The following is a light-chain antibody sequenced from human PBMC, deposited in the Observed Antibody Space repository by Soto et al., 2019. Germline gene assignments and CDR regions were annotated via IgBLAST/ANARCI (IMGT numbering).Light chain of an antibody. CDR2: AAS. CDR3: HQLNDYP. V-gene: IGKV1-9*01. J-gene: IGKJ4*01. CDR1: QGIASF. Sequence: DIQLTQSPSFLSASVGDRVTITCRASQGIASFLAWYQHKPGEAPKLLISAASTLQSGVPSRFSGSGSGTEFTLPINNLQPEDFSTYYCHQLNDYPFGGGTTVEIK.